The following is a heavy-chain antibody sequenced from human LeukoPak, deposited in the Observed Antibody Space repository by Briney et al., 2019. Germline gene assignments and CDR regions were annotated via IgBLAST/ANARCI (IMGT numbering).Heavy chain of an antibody. J-gene: IGHJ4*02. Sequence: GSLRLSCAASGFTVSSNCMSWVRQAPGKGLEWASVIYSGGSTYYADSVKGRFTISRDNSKNTLYLQMNSLRAEDTAVYYCARGGYSYGVDYWGQGTLVTVSS. CDR3: ARGGYSYGVDY. CDR1: GFTVSSNC. CDR2: IYSGGST. V-gene: IGHV3-53*01. D-gene: IGHD5-18*01.